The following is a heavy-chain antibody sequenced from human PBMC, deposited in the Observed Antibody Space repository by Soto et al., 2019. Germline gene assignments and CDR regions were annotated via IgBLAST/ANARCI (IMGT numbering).Heavy chain of an antibody. CDR2: IYYSGST. J-gene: IGHJ5*02. V-gene: IGHV4-31*03. Sequence: SETLSLTCTVSGGSISSGGYYWSWIRQHPGKGLEWIGYIYYSGSTYYNPSLKSRVTISVDTSKNQFSLKLSSLTAADTAVYYCARHDPLMITFGGVIGRPWGQGTLVTVSS. CDR1: GGSISSGGYY. CDR3: ARHDPLMITFGGVIGRP. D-gene: IGHD3-16*02.